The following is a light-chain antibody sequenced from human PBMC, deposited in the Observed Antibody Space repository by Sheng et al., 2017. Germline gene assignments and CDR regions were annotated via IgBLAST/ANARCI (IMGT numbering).Light chain of an antibody. CDR3: QHYDSLSLT. J-gene: IGKJ4*01. CDR1: QNVRRK. Sequence: ETVMTQSPVTLSVSPGERATLSCRASQNVRRKLAWYQQKPGQAPRLLIYRASTRDTGIPARFSGSGSGTDFTFTISSLQPEDVATYYCQHYDSLSLTFGGGTGWSSN. CDR2: RAS. V-gene: IGKV3-15*01.